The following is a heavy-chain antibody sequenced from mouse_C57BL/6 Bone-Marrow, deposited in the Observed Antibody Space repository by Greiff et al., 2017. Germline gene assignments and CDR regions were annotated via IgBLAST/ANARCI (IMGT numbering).Heavy chain of an antibody. Sequence: QVQLQQPGAELVMPGASVKLSCKASGYTFTSYWMHWVKQRPGQGLEWIGEIDPSDSYTNYNQKFKGKSTLTVDKSSSTAYMQVSSLRSENSAVYYCARPLCYYGSSPYYCDYWGQGTTLTVSS. D-gene: IGHD1-1*01. CDR2: IDPSDSYT. V-gene: IGHV1-69*01. CDR3: ARPLCYYGSSPYYCDY. J-gene: IGHJ2*01. CDR1: GYTFTSYW.